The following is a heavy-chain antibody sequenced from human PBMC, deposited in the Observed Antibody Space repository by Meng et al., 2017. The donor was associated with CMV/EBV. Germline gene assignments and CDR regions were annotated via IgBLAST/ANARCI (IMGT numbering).Heavy chain of an antibody. V-gene: IGHV3-66*01. CDR3: ARIGSGSYSWDY. J-gene: IGHJ4*02. Sequence: ELRLVESGGCLVQPGGSLRLSCAASGFTVSSNYMSWVRQAPGKGLEWVSVIYSGGSTYYADSVKGRFTISRDNSKNTLYLQMNSLRAEDTAVYYCARIGSGSYSWDYWGQGTLVTVSS. CDR2: IYSGGST. D-gene: IGHD1-26*01. CDR1: GFTVSSNY.